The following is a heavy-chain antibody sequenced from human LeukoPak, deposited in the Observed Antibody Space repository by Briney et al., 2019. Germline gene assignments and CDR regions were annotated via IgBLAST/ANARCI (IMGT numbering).Heavy chain of an antibody. V-gene: IGHV1-3*01. CDR1: GYTFTSYA. CDR3: ARVSGYSYGYPHYGMDV. J-gene: IGHJ6*02. D-gene: IGHD5-18*01. CDR2: INAGNGNT. Sequence: ASVKVSCKASGYTFTSYAMHWVRQAPGQRLEWMGWINAGNGNTKYSQKFQGRVTITRDTSASTAYMELSSLRSEDTAVYYCARVSGYSYGYPHYGMDVWGQGTTVTVSS.